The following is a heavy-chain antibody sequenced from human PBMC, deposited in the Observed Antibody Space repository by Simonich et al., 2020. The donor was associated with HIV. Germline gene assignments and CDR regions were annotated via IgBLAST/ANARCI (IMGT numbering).Heavy chain of an antibody. V-gene: IGHV4-34*01. D-gene: IGHD3-3*01. J-gene: IGHJ6*03. Sequence: QVQLQQWGAGLLKPSETLSLTCAIYGGSFSGNYWNWIRQPPGKGLEGIGEINHSGNTNYNPSLKSRVTISVYTSKNQFSLKLNSVTAADTGVYYCAAGNGLLRFLEWDGTYMDVWGKGTTVTVSS. CDR1: GGSFSGNY. CDR2: INHSGNT. CDR3: AAGNGLLRFLEWDGTYMDV.